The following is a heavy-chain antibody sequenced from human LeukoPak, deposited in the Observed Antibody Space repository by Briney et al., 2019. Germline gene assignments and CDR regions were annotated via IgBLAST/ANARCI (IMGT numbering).Heavy chain of an antibody. CDR3: ARYDSSGSYYFDY. CDR1: GGSISSGGYY. D-gene: IGHD3-22*01. J-gene: IGHJ4*02. V-gene: IGHV4-31*03. Sequence: PSETLSLTCTVSGGSISSGGYYWSWIRQHPGKGLEWIGYIYYSGSTYYNPSLKSRVTISVDTSKNQFSLKLSSVTAADTAVYYCARYDSSGSYYFDYWGQGTLVTVSS. CDR2: IYYSGST.